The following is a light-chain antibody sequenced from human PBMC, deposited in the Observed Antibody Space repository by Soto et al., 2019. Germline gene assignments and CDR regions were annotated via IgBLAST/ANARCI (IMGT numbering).Light chain of an antibody. V-gene: IGLV2-8*01. Sequence: QSALTQPPSASGSPGQSVTISCTGTSIDVRDYNYVSWYQQHPGKAPKLMIYEVSKRPSGVPDRFSGSKSGNTASLTVSGLQAEDEADYYCSSYAGSNNFVFGGGTKLTVL. CDR3: SSYAGSNNFV. CDR1: SIDVRDYNY. CDR2: EVS. J-gene: IGLJ2*01.